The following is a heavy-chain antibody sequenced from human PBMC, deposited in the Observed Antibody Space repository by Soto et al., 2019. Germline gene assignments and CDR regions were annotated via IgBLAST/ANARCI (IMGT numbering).Heavy chain of an antibody. CDR3: ARGPADSDDKSGDYCLDY. Sequence: QVQLVQSGAEVKKPGASVMVSCKGSGYSFITYGMSWVRQAPGQGFEWVGWISTYNGNTKYVESLQGRVTMTTDTTTSTAYMELRSLRSDDTAVYYCARGPADSDDKSGDYCLDYWGQVTLVTVSP. CDR1: GYSFITYG. J-gene: IGHJ4*02. V-gene: IGHV1-18*01. D-gene: IGHD3-22*01. CDR2: ISTYNGNT.